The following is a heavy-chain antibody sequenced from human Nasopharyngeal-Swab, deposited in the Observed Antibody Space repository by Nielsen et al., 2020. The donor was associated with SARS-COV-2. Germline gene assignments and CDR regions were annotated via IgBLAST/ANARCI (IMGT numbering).Heavy chain of an antibody. CDR1: AYTFTSYG. Sequence: ASVMVSCTASAYTFTSYGIIWLRHPPAQGLEWMGWISAYNGNTNYAQKLQGRVTMTTDTSTSTAYMELRSLRSDDTAVYYCARRSSRDYSDSSGYEDYWGQGTLVTVSS. J-gene: IGHJ4*02. CDR2: ISAYNGNT. CDR3: ARRSSRDYSDSSGYEDY. V-gene: IGHV1-18*01. D-gene: IGHD3-22*01.